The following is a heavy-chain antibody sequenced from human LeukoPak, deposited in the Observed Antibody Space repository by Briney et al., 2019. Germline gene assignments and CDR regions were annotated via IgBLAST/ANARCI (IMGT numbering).Heavy chain of an antibody. CDR3: AKDSPVVPAATLEDGMDV. CDR2: ISGSGGST. D-gene: IGHD2-2*01. CDR1: GFTFSSYA. J-gene: IGHJ6*02. V-gene: IGHV3-23*01. Sequence: GGSLRLSCAASGFTFSSYAMSWVRQAPGKGLEWVSAISGSGGSTYYADSVKGRFTVSRDNSKNTLYLQMNSLRAEDTAVYYCAKDSPVVPAATLEDGMDVWGQGTTVTVSS.